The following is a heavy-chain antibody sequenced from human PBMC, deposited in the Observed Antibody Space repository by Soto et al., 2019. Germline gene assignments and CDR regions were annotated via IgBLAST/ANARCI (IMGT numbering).Heavy chain of an antibody. CDR2: IIPIFGTA. J-gene: IGHJ3*02. V-gene: IGHV1-69*01. CDR3: ARDFRYSYGSTRVENDAFDI. CDR1: GGTVSSYA. D-gene: IGHD5-18*01. Sequence: QVQLVQSGAEVKKPGSSVKVSCKASGGTVSSYAISWVQQAPGQGLEWMGGIIPIFGTANYGQRFQGRVTITADEYTGTAYMELNSLTSDDTAVYYCARDFRYSYGSTRVENDAFDIWGQGTLVTVSS.